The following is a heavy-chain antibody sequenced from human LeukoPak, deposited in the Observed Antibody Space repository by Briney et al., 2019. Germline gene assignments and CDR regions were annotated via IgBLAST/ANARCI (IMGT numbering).Heavy chain of an antibody. Sequence: GGSLRLSCAASGSTFSSYAMRWVRQAPGKGLEWVAVISYDGSNKYYADSVKGRFTISRDNSKNTLYLQMNSLRAEDTAVYYCARDRFTMIGGGYYFDYWGQGTLVTVSS. J-gene: IGHJ4*02. D-gene: IGHD3-22*01. CDR3: ARDRFTMIGGGYYFDY. CDR1: GSTFSSYA. V-gene: IGHV3-30-3*01. CDR2: ISYDGSNK.